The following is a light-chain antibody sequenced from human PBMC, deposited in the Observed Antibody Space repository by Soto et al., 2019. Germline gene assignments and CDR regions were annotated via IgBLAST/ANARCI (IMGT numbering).Light chain of an antibody. CDR1: QRIDKY. Sequence: DTVTISCRASQRIDKYLNWYQQIPGKAPKVLIFGASSLHTGVPSRFSGSGSGTDFTLTITSLQVEDFAIYFCQQSSLTPFTFGGGSRV. CDR3: QQSSLTPFT. V-gene: IGKV1-39*01. J-gene: IGKJ4*01. CDR2: GAS.